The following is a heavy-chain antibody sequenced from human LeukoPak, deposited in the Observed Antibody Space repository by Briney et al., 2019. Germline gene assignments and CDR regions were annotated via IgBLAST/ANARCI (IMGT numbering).Heavy chain of an antibody. Sequence: SETLSLTCTVSGGSISSYYWSWIRQPPGKGLEWIGYIYYSGSTNYNPSLKSRVTISVDTSKNQFSLKLSSVTAVDTAVYYCARDLGDIDVWGKGTTVTVSS. CDR2: IYYSGST. CDR1: GGSISSYY. J-gene: IGHJ6*04. CDR3: ARDLGDIDV. D-gene: IGHD7-27*01. V-gene: IGHV4-59*01.